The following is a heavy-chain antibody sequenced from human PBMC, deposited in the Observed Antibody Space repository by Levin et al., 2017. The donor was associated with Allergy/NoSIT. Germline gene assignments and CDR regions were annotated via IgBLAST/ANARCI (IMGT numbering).Heavy chain of an antibody. CDR3: ARVGGQWPGYYYGLDV. D-gene: IGHD6-19*01. CDR1: GGSLSTYY. CDR2: IHYSGNA. V-gene: IGHV4-59*01. Sequence: SQTLSLPCTVSGGSLSTYYWSWIRQPPGKGLEWIASIHYSGNANYNPSLKSRVTISVDTSKSQFSLKLSPVTAADTAVYYCARVGGQWPGYYYGLDVWGQGTTVTVSS. J-gene: IGHJ6*02.